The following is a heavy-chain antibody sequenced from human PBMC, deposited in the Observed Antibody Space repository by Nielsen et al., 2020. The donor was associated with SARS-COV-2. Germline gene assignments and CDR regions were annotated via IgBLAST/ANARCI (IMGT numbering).Heavy chain of an antibody. CDR3: AKDRLYCSSTSCYAAGMDV. CDR1: GFTFSSYG. CDR2: ISYDGSNK. J-gene: IGHJ6*02. D-gene: IGHD2-2*01. Sequence: GESLKISCAASGFTFSSYGTHWVRQAPGKGLEWVAVISYDGSNKYYADSVKGRFTISRDNSKNTLYLQMNSLRAEDTAVYYCAKDRLYCSSTSCYAAGMDVWGQGTTVTVSS. V-gene: IGHV3-30*18.